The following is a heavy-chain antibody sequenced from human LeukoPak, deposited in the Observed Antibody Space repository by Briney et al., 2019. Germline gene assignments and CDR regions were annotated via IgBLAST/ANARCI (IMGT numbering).Heavy chain of an antibody. D-gene: IGHD6-19*01. V-gene: IGHV1-2*02. J-gene: IGHJ4*02. CDR3: ARVVYNSGWDFDS. CDR1: GYTFSDYY. CDR2: INPNSGGT. Sequence: ASVKVSCKASGYTFSDYYMHWVRQAPGQGLEWMGWINPNSGGTNYAQKFQGRVTMTRDTSISTAYMELSRLRSDDTAVYYCARVVYNSGWDFDSWGQGTLVTVSS.